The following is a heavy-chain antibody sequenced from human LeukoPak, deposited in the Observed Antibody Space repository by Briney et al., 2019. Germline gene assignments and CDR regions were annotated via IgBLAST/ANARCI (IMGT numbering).Heavy chain of an antibody. D-gene: IGHD2-8*01. Sequence: GGSLRLSCAVSVFIFSSYAMSWVRQAPGKGLEWVSTISGSGGSTYYADSVKGRFTISRDNSKNTVYLQMNILRAEDTAVYYCAKDRSCTNDVCHGDFDYWGQGTLVTVSS. J-gene: IGHJ4*02. V-gene: IGHV3-23*01. CDR2: ISGSGGST. CDR3: AKDRSCTNDVCHGDFDY. CDR1: VFIFSSYA.